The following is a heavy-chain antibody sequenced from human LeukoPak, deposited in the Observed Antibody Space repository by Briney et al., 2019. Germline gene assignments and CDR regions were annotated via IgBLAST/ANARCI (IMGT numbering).Heavy chain of an antibody. CDR1: GYTFSNFG. D-gene: IGHD5-24*01. Sequence: ASVKVSCKASGYTFSNFGISWVRQAPEQGLEWMGWISGNNDNPNYGQKFQGRFTVTTDSSTSTAYMELRNLRSDDTALYYCAREGVIGDGYNFFDYWGQGTLVTVSS. V-gene: IGHV1-18*01. CDR2: ISGNNDNP. J-gene: IGHJ4*02. CDR3: AREGVIGDGYNFFDY.